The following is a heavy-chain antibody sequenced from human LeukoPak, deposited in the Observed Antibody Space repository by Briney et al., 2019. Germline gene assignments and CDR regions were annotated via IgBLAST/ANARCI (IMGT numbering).Heavy chain of an antibody. V-gene: IGHV3-21*01. CDR1: GFTFSSYS. J-gene: IGHJ4*02. CDR3: ARDAYSGSHALDH. D-gene: IGHD1-26*01. Sequence: GGSLRLSCAASGFTFSSYSMNWVRQAPGKGVEWVSSISSSSSYIYYADSVKGRFTISRDNAKKTLYMQMNSLRAEDTAVYNCARDAYSGSHALDHWGQGALVTVSS. CDR2: ISSSSSYI.